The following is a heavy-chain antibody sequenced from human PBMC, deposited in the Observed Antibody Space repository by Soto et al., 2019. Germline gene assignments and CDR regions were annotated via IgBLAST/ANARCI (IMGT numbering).Heavy chain of an antibody. D-gene: IGHD1-26*01. J-gene: IGHJ6*02. CDR1: GFTFDDYA. CDR3: AKDNAAGSSPYYYYRMDV. V-gene: IGHV3-9*01. Sequence: EVQLVESGGGLVQPGRSLRLSCAASGFTFDDYAMHWVRQAPGKGLEWVSGISWNSGSIGYADSVKGRFTISRDNAKNSLYLQMNSLRAEDTALYYCAKDNAAGSSPYYYYRMDVWGQGTTVTVSS. CDR2: ISWNSGSI.